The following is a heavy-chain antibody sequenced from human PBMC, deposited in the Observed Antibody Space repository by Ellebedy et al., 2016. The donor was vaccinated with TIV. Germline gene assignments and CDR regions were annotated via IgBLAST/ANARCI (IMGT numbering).Heavy chain of an antibody. CDR1: GFMFGSYS. D-gene: IGHD3-10*01. J-gene: IGHJ3*02. CDR3: AREGWFPDAFDI. V-gene: IGHV3-21*04. CDR2: IGTTGSI. Sequence: GESLKISCAASGFMFGSYSMNWVRQAPGKGLEWVSSIGTTGSIHYADSLKGRFTISRDNAKNSLYLKMNTLRGDDTDIYDCAREGWFPDAFDIWGQGTMVTVSS.